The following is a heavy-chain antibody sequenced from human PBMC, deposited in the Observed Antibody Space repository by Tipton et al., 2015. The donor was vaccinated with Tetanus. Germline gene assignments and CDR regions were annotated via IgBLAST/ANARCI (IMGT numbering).Heavy chain of an antibody. CDR3: ARGGGITIFGVAQYYFDY. CDR1: GYTFTSYG. Sequence: QLVQSGAEVKKPGDSVKVSCKASGYTFTSYGISWVRQAPGQGLEWMGWISAYNGNTNYAQKLQGRVTMTTDTSTSTAYMELRSLGSDDPAVYYCARGGGITIFGVAQYYFDYWGQGTLVTVSS. CDR2: ISAYNGNT. V-gene: IGHV1-18*04. J-gene: IGHJ4*02. D-gene: IGHD3-3*01.